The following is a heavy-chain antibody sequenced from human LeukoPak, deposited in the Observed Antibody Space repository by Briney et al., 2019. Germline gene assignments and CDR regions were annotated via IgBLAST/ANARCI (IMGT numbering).Heavy chain of an antibody. V-gene: IGHV4-4*02. CDR3: ARVGNILTVDALDI. CDR2: IHHSGGT. J-gene: IGHJ3*02. CDR1: GASVSRNW. D-gene: IGHD3-9*01. Sequence: SETLSLTCTVSGASVSRNWWSWVRQPPGKGLEWIGEIHHSGGTNYNPSLKSRVTMSLDNSNNHFSLKLSSVTAADTAVYYCARVGNILTVDALDIWGQGTMVTVSS.